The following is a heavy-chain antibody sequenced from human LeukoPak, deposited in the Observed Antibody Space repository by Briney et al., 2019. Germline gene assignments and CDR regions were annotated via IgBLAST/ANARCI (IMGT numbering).Heavy chain of an antibody. CDR3: ARGRGADDY. D-gene: IGHD3-10*01. J-gene: IGHJ4*02. Sequence: SQTLSLTCTVPGGSISSGSYYWSWIRQPAGKGLEWIGRIYTSGSTNYNPSLKSRVTISVDTSKNQFSLKLSSVTAADTAVYYCARGRGADDYWGQGTLVTVSS. CDR2: IYTSGST. CDR1: GGSISSGSYY. V-gene: IGHV4-61*02.